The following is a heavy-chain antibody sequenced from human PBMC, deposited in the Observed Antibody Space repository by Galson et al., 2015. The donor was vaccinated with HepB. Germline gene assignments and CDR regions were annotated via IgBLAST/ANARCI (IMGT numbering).Heavy chain of an antibody. CDR1: GFTFSRYW. CDR2: IKQDGSEK. Sequence: SLRLSCAASGFTFSRYWMSWVRQAPGEGLERVANIKQDGSEKYHVDSVKGRFTISRDNAKNSLYLQMNSLRAEDTAVYYCARGRMGDYWGQGTLVTVSS. J-gene: IGHJ4*02. V-gene: IGHV3-7*01. CDR3: ARGRMGDY. D-gene: IGHD2-8*01.